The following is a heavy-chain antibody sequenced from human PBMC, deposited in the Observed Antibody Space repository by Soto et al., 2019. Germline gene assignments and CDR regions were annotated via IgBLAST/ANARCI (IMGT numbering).Heavy chain of an antibody. J-gene: IGHJ6*02. V-gene: IGHV3-23*01. CDR3: AKVTKRAAAGRYEYYKYGMDV. Sequence: EVQLLESGGALEHPGGSLRLSCAASGFAFSTYAMTWVRQDPGKGLEWVSVISGSGGSSYYAASVNGRFTISRDNSKNTLYLQMNGLRAEDTALYYCAKVTKRAAAGRYEYYKYGMDVWGQGTTVTVSS. CDR2: ISGSGGSS. D-gene: IGHD6-13*01. CDR1: GFAFSTYA.